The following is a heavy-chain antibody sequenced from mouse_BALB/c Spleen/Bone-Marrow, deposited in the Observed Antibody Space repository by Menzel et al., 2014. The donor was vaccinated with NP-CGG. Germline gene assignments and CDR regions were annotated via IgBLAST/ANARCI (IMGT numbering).Heavy chain of an antibody. V-gene: IGHV1-63*02. J-gene: IGHJ4*01. CDR1: GYTFTNYW. CDR2: IYPGGGYT. Sequence: QVQLQQSGAELVRPGTSVKISCKASGYTFTNYWLDWVKQRPGHGLEWIGDIYPGGGYTNYNEKFKGKATLTADTSSSTAYMQLSSLTSEDSAVYFCARGNGPYAMDYWGQGTSVTVSS. CDR3: ARGNGPYAMDY. D-gene: IGHD1-1*02.